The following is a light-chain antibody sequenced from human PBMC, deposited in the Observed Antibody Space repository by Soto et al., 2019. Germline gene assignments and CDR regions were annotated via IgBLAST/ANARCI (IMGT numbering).Light chain of an antibody. J-gene: IGLJ3*02. CDR1: SSNIGAGYD. CDR3: QSYDSSLRGWV. Sequence: QSVLTQPPSVSGAPGQRVTISCSGSSSNIGAGYDVQWYQQLPGTAPKLLIYGNTNRPSGVPDRFSGSKSGTSASLAITGLQAEDAADYYCQSYDSSLRGWVFGGGTKLTVL. V-gene: IGLV1-40*01. CDR2: GNT.